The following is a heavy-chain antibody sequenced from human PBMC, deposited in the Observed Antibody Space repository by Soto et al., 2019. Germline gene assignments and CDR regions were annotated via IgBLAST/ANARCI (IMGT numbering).Heavy chain of an antibody. D-gene: IGHD3-3*01. CDR2: ISYDGSNK. CDR1: GFTFSSYA. J-gene: IGHJ4*02. CDR3: ATSTLPWGIFGVVIIPGFDY. V-gene: IGHV3-30-3*01. Sequence: PGGSLRLSCAASGFTFSSYAMHWVRQAPGKGLEWVAVISYDGSNKYYADSVKGRFTISRDNSKNTLYLQMNSLRAEDTAVYYCATSTLPWGIFGVVIIPGFDYWGQGTLVTVSS.